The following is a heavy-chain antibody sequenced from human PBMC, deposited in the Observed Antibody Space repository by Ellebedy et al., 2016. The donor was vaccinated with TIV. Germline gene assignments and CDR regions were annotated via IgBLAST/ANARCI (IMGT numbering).Heavy chain of an antibody. Sequence: GGSLRLXXAASGFTFSNAWMSWVRQAPGKGLEWVGRIKSKTDGGTTDYAAPVKGRFTISRDDSKNTLYLQMNSLKTEDTAVYYCTTVEGSSGYAYDYWGQGTLVTVSS. CDR1: GFTFSNAW. V-gene: IGHV3-15*01. J-gene: IGHJ4*02. CDR2: IKSKTDGGTT. D-gene: IGHD3-22*01. CDR3: TTVEGSSGYAYDY.